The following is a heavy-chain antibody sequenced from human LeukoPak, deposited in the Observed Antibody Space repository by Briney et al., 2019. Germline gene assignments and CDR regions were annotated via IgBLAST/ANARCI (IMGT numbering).Heavy chain of an antibody. CDR1: GGTFSSYA. V-gene: IGHV1-69*05. CDR3: AVVVVTAVFRLDY. Sequence: SAKVSCKASGGTFSSYAISWVRQAPGQGLEWMGRIIPIFGTANYAQKFQGRVTITTDESTSTAYMELSSLRSEDTAVYYCAVVVVTAVFRLDYWGQGTLVTVSS. D-gene: IGHD2-21*02. J-gene: IGHJ4*02. CDR2: IIPIFGTA.